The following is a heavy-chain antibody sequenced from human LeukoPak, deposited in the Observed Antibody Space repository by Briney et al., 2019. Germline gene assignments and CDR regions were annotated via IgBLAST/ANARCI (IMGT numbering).Heavy chain of an antibody. CDR1: GASVSSDY. J-gene: IGHJ4*02. CDR3: GRNLGSGSDH. D-gene: IGHD3-10*01. CDR2: THYRGDI. V-gene: IGHV4-59*02. Sequence: SETLSLTCSVSGASVSSDYWNWIRQSPGRGLEWIGYTHYRGDINYNPSLKSRLTMSVDASSNQVSLKLSAVTAADAAVYYCGRNLGSGSDHWGQGTLVTVSS.